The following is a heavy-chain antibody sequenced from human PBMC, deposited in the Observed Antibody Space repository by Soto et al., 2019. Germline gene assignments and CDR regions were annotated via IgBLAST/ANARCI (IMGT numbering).Heavy chain of an antibody. CDR2: IYTSGST. V-gene: IGHV4-4*07. Sequence: SETLSLTCTVSGGSISSYYWSWIRQPAGKGLEWIGRIYTSGSTNYNPSPKSRVTMSVDTSKNQFSLKLSSVTAADTAVYYCARVDAVSDTPDYWGQVTLVTVSS. D-gene: IGHD6-19*01. J-gene: IGHJ4*02. CDR3: ARVDAVSDTPDY. CDR1: GGSISSYY.